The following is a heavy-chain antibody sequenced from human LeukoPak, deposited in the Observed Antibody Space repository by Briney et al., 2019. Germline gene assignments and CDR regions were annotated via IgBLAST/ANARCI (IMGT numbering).Heavy chain of an antibody. D-gene: IGHD3-9*01. CDR3: AKDLLTAKDY. V-gene: IGHV3-30-3*01. Sequence: GGSLRLSCAASGFTFSRYAMNWVRQAPGKGLEWVAVISYDGSNKYYADSVKGRFTISRDNSKNTLYLQMNSLRAEDTAVYYCAKDLLTAKDYWGQGTLVTVSS. CDR2: ISYDGSNK. CDR1: GFTFSRYA. J-gene: IGHJ4*02.